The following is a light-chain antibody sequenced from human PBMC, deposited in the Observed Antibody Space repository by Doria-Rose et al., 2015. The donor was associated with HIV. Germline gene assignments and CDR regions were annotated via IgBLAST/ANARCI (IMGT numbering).Light chain of an antibody. J-gene: IGKJ1*01. Sequence: TQSPGTLSLSPGERATLSCRASQSFSSTYLAWYQQKPGQAPSLIIYDGSTRATGIPDRFSASGSGTDFTLTINRLGPEDFALYYCHQYGTSWTFGQGTKVEI. CDR2: DGS. V-gene: IGKV3-20*01. CDR3: HQYGTSWT. CDR1: QSFSSTY.